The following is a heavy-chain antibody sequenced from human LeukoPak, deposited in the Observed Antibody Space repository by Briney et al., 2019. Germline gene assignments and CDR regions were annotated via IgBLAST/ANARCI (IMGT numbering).Heavy chain of an antibody. Sequence: PSETLSLTCTVSGGSISSSSYYWGWIRQPPGKGLEWIGSIYYSGSTYYNPSLKSRVTISVDRSKNQFSLKLSSVTAADTAVYYCARSAAGTHYFDYWGQGTLVTVSS. D-gene: IGHD6-13*01. CDR3: ARSAAGTHYFDY. CDR1: GGSISSSSYY. V-gene: IGHV4-39*07. J-gene: IGHJ4*02. CDR2: IYYSGST.